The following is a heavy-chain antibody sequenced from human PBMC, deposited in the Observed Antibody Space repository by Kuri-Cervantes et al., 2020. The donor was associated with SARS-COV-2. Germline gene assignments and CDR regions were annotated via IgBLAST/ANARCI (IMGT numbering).Heavy chain of an antibody. J-gene: IGHJ4*02. D-gene: IGHD3-10*01. Sequence: GESLKISCAASGFTFSDHYMDWVRQAPGKGLEWVGRTRNKANSYTTEYAASVKGRFTISRDNSKNTLYLQMNSLRAEDTAVYYCHISMVQGVITRDYWGQGTLVTVSS. V-gene: IGHV3-72*01. CDR2: TRNKANSYTT. CDR1: GFTFSDHY. CDR3: HISMVQGVITRDY.